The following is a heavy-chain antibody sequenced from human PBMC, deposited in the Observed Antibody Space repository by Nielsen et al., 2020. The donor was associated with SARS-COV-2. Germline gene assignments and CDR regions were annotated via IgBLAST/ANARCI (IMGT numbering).Heavy chain of an antibody. V-gene: IGHV3-30*02. CDR2: IRYDGSNK. CDR3: AKDRGYYDSSGLFDP. CDR1: GFTFSSYG. Sequence: GESLKISCAASGFTFSSYGMHWVRQAPGKGLEWVAFIRYDGSNKYYADSVKGRFTISRDNSKNTLYLQMNSLRAEDTAVYYCAKDRGYYDSSGLFDPWGQGTLVTVSS. J-gene: IGHJ5*02. D-gene: IGHD3-22*01.